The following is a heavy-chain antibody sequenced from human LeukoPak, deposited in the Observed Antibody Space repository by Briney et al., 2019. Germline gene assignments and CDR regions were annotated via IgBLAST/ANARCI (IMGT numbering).Heavy chain of an antibody. D-gene: IGHD5-12*01. V-gene: IGHV5-51*01. CDR3: ARAPSRRGYSGYDPFDY. Sequence: GESLKISCKGSGYSFTSYWIGWVRQMPGKGLEWMGIIYPGDSDTRYSPSFQGQVTISADKSISTAYLQWSSLKASDTAMYYCARAPSRRGYSGYDPFDYWGQGTLVTVSS. CDR1: GYSFTSYW. CDR2: IYPGDSDT. J-gene: IGHJ4*02.